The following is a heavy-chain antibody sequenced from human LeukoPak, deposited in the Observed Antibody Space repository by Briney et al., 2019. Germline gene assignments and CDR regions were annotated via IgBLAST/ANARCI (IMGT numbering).Heavy chain of an antibody. Sequence: SVKVSCKASGGTFSNYDISWVRQAPGQGLEWMGRLIPILGVATYAQKFQGRVTMTRDTSTSTDFMELSSLRPEDTAVYYCARHDLGGTSPFDYWGQGTLVTVSS. V-gene: IGHV1-69*04. D-gene: IGHD6-19*01. CDR3: ARHDLGGTSPFDY. CDR2: LIPILGVA. J-gene: IGHJ4*02. CDR1: GGTFSNYD.